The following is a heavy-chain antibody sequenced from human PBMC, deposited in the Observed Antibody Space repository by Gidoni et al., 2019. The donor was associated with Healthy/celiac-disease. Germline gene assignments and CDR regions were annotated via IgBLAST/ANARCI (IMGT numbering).Heavy chain of an antibody. CDR1: GGSISSSSYY. V-gene: IGHV4-39*01. J-gene: IGHJ4*02. Sequence: QLQLQESGPGLVKPSETLSLTCTVSGGSISSSSYYWGWIRQPPGKGLEWIGSIYYSGSTYYNPSLKSRVTISVDTSKNQFSLKLSSVTAADTAVYYCASLSIAARSYYFDYWGQGTLVTVSS. D-gene: IGHD6-6*01. CDR2: IYYSGST. CDR3: ASLSIAARSYYFDY.